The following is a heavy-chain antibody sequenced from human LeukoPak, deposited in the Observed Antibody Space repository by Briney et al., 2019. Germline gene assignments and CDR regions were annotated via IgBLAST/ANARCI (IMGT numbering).Heavy chain of an antibody. D-gene: IGHD6-19*01. CDR2: INPSGGST. Sequence: GASVKVSCKASGYTFTSYYMHWVRQAPGQGLEWMGIINPSGGSTSYAQKFQGRVTMTRDTSTSTVYMELSSLRSEDTAVYYCARARELGQWLVRGYNWFDPWGQGTLVTVSS. V-gene: IGHV1-46*01. CDR3: ARARELGQWLVRGYNWFDP. J-gene: IGHJ5*02. CDR1: GYTFTSYY.